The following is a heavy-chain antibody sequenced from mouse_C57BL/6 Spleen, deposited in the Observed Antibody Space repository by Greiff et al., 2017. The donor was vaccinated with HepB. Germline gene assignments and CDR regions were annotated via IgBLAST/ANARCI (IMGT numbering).Heavy chain of an antibody. CDR2: IYPSDSET. CDR1: GYTFTSYW. CDR3: ASLGGPAMDY. J-gene: IGHJ4*01. D-gene: IGHD3-3*01. V-gene: IGHV1-61*01. Sequence: QVQLQQPGAELVRPGSSVKLSCKASGYTFTSYWMDWVKQRPGQGLEWIGNIYPSDSETHYNQKFKDKATLTVDKSSSTAYMQLSSLTSEDSAVYYCASLGGPAMDYWGQGTSVTVSS.